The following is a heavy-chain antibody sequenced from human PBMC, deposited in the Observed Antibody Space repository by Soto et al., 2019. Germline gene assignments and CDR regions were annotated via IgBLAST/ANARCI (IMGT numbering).Heavy chain of an antibody. CDR3: ARLSVDSPNWYFDL. CDR2: IGTAGDT. J-gene: IGHJ2*01. D-gene: IGHD2-21*01. Sequence: GGSLRLSCAASGFTFSSYDMHWVRQATGKGLEWVSAIGTAGDTYYPGSVKGRFTISRENAKNSLYLQMNSLRAEDTAVYYCARLSVDSPNWYFDLWGRGTLVTVSS. CDR1: GFTFSSYD. V-gene: IGHV3-13*01.